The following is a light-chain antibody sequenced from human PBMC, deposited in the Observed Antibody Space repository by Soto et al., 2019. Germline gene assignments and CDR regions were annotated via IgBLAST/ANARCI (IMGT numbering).Light chain of an antibody. CDR2: WAS. CDR3: QQYYSTPYT. J-gene: IGKJ2*01. Sequence: IVMTQSPDSLAVYLGERATINCKSSQSVLYSSNNKNYLAWYQQKPGQPPKLLIYWASTRESGVPDRFSGSGSGTDFTLTISSLQAEDVAVYYCQQYYSTPYTFGQGTKLEIK. V-gene: IGKV4-1*01. CDR1: QSVLYSSNNKNY.